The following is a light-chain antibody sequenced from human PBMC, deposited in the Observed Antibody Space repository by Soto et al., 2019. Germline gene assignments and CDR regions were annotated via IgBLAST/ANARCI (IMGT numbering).Light chain of an antibody. CDR3: KQSYSTPHT. CDR1: QSISSY. J-gene: IGKJ1*01. Sequence: DLQMTQSPSSLSASVGYRATITCRSSQSISSYLNWYQQKPGKAPKLLIYAASSLQSGVPSRFSGSGSGTDFTLTISSLQTEDFATYYCKQSYSTPHTFGKGTKVDIK. CDR2: AAS. V-gene: IGKV1-39*01.